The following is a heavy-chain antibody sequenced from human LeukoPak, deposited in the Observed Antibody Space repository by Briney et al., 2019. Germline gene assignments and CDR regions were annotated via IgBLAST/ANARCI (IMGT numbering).Heavy chain of an antibody. D-gene: IGHD2-2*01. CDR3: ARERYCSSTSCYDVQQLVPEPADY. CDR1: GGTFSSYA. CDR2: IIPIFGIA. V-gene: IGHV1-69*10. J-gene: IGHJ4*02. Sequence: ASVKVSCKASGGTFSSYAISWVRQAPGQGLEWMGGIIPIFGIANYAQKFQGRVTITADKSTSTAYMELSSLRSEDTAVYYCARERYCSSTSCYDVQQLVPEPADYWGQGTLVTVSS.